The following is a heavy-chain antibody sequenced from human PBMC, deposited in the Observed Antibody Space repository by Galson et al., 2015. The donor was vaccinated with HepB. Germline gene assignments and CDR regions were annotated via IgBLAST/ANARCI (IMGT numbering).Heavy chain of an antibody. Sequence: QSGAEVKKPGESLRISCKGSGYSFTSYWISWVRQMPGKGLEWMGRIDPSNSYTNYSPSFQGHVTISADKSISTAYLQWSSLKASDTAMYYCARLSTPYQIYGSGSYYKKDYWGQGTLVTVSS. CDR3: ARLSTPYQIYGSGSYYKKDY. CDR2: IDPSNSYT. V-gene: IGHV5-10-1*01. J-gene: IGHJ4*02. D-gene: IGHD3-10*01. CDR1: GYSFTSYW.